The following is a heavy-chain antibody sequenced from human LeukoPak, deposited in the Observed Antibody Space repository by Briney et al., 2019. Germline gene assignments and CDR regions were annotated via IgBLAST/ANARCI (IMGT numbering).Heavy chain of an antibody. V-gene: IGHV3-30*02. CDR2: IRSDGSNK. CDR3: AKSGSYYDTYFDY. CDR1: GFTFSSYG. D-gene: IGHD3-22*01. Sequence: GGSLRLSCAASGFTFSSYGMHWVRQAPGKGLEWVAFIRSDGSNKYYADSVKGRFTISRDNSKNTLYLQMNSLRVEDTAVYYCAKSGSYYDTYFDYWGQGTLVTVSS. J-gene: IGHJ4*02.